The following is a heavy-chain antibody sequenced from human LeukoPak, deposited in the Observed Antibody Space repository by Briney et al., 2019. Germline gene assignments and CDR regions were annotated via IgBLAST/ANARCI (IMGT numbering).Heavy chain of an antibody. CDR3: AKEGPRGLAFDI. CDR2: ISGSGDST. J-gene: IGHJ3*02. CDR1: GFTFSSYA. V-gene: IGHV3-23*01. Sequence: GGSLRLSCAASGFTFSSYAMSWVRQPPGKGLEWVSGISGSGDSTYFADSVKGQFAISRDNSKNTLYLQMNSLRAEDTAVYYCAKEGPRGLAFDIWGQGTMVTVSS.